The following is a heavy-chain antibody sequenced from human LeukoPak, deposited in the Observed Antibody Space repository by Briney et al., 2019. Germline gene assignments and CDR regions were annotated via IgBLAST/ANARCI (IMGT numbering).Heavy chain of an antibody. J-gene: IGHJ4*02. CDR2: ISGSGGST. Sequence: GGSLRLSCAASGFTFSSYAMSWVRQAPGEGLEWVSAISGSGGSTYYADSVKGRFTISRDNSKNTLYLQMNSLRAEDTAVYYCAKDRDARGSVVLCYWGQGTLVTVSS. CDR1: GFTFSSYA. V-gene: IGHV3-23*01. D-gene: IGHD2-21*01. CDR3: AKDRDARGSVVLCY.